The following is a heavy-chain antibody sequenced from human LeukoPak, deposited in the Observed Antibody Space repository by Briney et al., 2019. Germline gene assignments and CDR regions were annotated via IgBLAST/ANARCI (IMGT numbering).Heavy chain of an antibody. J-gene: IGHJ3*02. CDR2: INPSGGST. CDR1: GYTFTSYY. V-gene: IGHV1-46*01. D-gene: IGHD6-19*01. Sequence: ASVKVSCKASGYTFTSYYMHWVRQAPGRGLEWMGIINPSGGSTSYAQKFQGRVTMTRDTSTSTVYMELSSLRSEDTAVYYCAREGYSSGWYLGAFDIWGQGTMVTVSS. CDR3: AREGYSSGWYLGAFDI.